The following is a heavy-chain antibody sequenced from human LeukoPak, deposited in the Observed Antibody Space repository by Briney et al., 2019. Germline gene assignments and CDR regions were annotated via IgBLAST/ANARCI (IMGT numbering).Heavy chain of an antibody. CDR2: ISYDGSNK. V-gene: IGHV3-30*03. Sequence: PGGSLRLSCAASGFTFSSYGMHWVRQAPGKGLEWVAVISYDGSNKYYADSVKGRFTISRDNAKSSLYLQMNSLRAEDTAVYYCARSIVAGTSGYWGQGTLITVSS. D-gene: IGHD6-19*01. CDR1: GFTFSSYG. CDR3: ARSIVAGTSGY. J-gene: IGHJ4*02.